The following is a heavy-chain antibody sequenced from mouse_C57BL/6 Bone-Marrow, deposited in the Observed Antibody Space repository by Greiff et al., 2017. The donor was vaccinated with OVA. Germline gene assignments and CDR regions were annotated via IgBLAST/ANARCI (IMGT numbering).Heavy chain of an antibody. CDR2: INPSNGDT. Sequence: QVQLQQPGTELVKPGASVKLSCKASGYTFTSYWIHWVKQRPGQGLEWIGNINPSNGDTDYNEKFKNRATLTVDKSSSTAYIQLSSLTSEDSAVYDCEETGVAEFDDWGQGTTLTVSS. V-gene: IGHV1-53*01. CDR1: GYTFTSYW. D-gene: IGHD1-1*01. J-gene: IGHJ2*01. CDR3: EETGVAEFDD.